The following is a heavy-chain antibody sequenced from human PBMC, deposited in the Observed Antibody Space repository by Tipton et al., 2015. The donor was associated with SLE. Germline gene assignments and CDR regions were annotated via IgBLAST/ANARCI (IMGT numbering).Heavy chain of an antibody. CDR2: INPDGSER. J-gene: IGHJ4*02. D-gene: IGHD3-3*01. CDR1: GFTFSSHW. CDR3: ARSPVPTGVDYFDC. V-gene: IGHV3-7*01. Sequence: SLRLSCAASGFTFSSHWMTWVRQAPGRGLEWVANINPDGSERYYVDSMEGRFTISRDNALNSMFLQMNNLRAEDTAVYYCARSPVPTGVDYFDCWGQGTPVTVSS.